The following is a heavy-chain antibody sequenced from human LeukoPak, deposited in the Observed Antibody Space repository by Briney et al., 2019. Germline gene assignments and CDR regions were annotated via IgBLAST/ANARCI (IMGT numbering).Heavy chain of an antibody. Sequence: SGTLSLTRTVSRGSLSGHSWSWIRHPPGKGLEWIGYVSYSGNTNYNPSFNGRVTISLDTSKSQFSLSLNSVTAADTAVYFCARGGASSRYFGYWGQGTLVTVSS. V-gene: IGHV4-59*11. CDR2: VSYSGNT. CDR1: RGSLSGHS. J-gene: IGHJ4*02. CDR3: ARGGASSRYFGY. D-gene: IGHD1-26*01.